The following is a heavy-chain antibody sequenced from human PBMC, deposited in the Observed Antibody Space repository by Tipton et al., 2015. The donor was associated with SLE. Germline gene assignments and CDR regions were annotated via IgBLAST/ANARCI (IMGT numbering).Heavy chain of an antibody. CDR3: ATSRGDSRGYYLDY. D-gene: IGHD3-22*01. CDR1: GFTFSDYA. J-gene: IGHJ4*02. Sequence: SLRLSCAASGFTFSDYAMSWVRQAPGKGLEWASIIYSGGSTYYADSVKGRLTVSRDNSKNTLFLQVSSLRAEDTAVYYCATSRGDSRGYYLDYWGQGTLVTVSS. V-gene: IGHV3-23*03. CDR2: IIYSGGST.